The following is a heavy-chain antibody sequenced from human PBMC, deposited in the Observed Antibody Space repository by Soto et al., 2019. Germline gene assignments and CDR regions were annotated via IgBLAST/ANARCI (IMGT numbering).Heavy chain of an antibody. V-gene: IGHV4-30-2*01. Sequence: PSETLSLTCTVSGGSINSGGYSWTWIRQPPGKGLEWIGFIYHTGTTYYNPSLKSRVTISVDRSKNQFSLKLSSVTAADTAVYYCAIDSSLASRRMDVWGQETTVTVS. J-gene: IGHJ6*02. CDR1: GGSINSGGYS. CDR2: IYHTGTT. CDR3: AIDSSLASRRMDV.